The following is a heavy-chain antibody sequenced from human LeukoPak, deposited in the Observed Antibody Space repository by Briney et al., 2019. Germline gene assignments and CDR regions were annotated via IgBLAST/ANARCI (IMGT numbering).Heavy chain of an antibody. CDR2: IYHSGST. CDR1: GGSISSSSYY. D-gene: IGHD3-22*01. V-gene: IGHV4-39*07. J-gene: IGHJ4*02. Sequence: KPSETLSLTCTVSGGSISSSSYYWSWIRQPPGKGLEWIGSIYHSGSTYYNPSLKSRVTISVDTSKNQFSLKLSSVTAADTAVYYCARGPLHYYDSSGPWRYWGQGTLVTVSS. CDR3: ARGPLHYYDSSGPWRY.